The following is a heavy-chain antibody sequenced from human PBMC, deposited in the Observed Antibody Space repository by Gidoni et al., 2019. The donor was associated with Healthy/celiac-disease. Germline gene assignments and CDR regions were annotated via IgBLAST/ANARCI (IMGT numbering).Heavy chain of an antibody. CDR2: IDPSDSYT. CDR3: ARIVVVVPAARGEFDY. V-gene: IGHV5-10-1*03. J-gene: IGHJ4*02. Sequence: EVQLVQSGAAVKKPGESLRISCKGSGYSFTSYWISWVRQMPGKGLEWMGRIDPSDSYTNYSPSFQGHVTISADKSISTAYLQWSSLKASDTAMYYCARIVVVVPAARGEFDYWGQGTLVTVSS. CDR1: GYSFTSYW. D-gene: IGHD2-2*01.